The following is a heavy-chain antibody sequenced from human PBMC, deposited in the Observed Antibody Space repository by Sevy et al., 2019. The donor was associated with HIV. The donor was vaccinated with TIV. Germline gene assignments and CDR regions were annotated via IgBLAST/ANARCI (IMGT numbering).Heavy chain of an antibody. D-gene: IGHD3-22*01. CDR3: TRVRAAITTGWANWFDP. J-gene: IGHJ5*02. Sequence: GGSLRLSCAASGFTFRNYWMHWVRQAPGKGLVWVSRINSDGSSTSYADSVKGRFTISRDNAKNTLYLQMNSLRAEDTALYYCTRVRAAITTGWANWFDPWGQVTLVTVSS. V-gene: IGHV3-74*01. CDR2: INSDGSST. CDR1: GFTFRNYW.